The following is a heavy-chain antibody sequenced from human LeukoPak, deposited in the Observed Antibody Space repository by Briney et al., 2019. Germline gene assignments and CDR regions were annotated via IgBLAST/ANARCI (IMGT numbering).Heavy chain of an antibody. CDR3: ARDHGYAFDY. D-gene: IGHD5-12*01. CDR2: INSISGEI. V-gene: IGHV3-48*02. Sequence: GGSLRLSCVASGFTFSYYSMNWVRQAPGKGLEWVSYINSISGEIWYADSVKGRFTISRDDAKDSLYLQMNSLRDEDTAVYYCARDHGYAFDYWGQGTLVTVSS. CDR1: GFTFSYYS. J-gene: IGHJ4*02.